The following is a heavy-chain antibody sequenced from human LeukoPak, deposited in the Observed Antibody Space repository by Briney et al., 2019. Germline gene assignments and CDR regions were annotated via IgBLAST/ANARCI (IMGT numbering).Heavy chain of an antibody. Sequence: PSETLSLTCTVSGGSIRSYYWSWVRQPAGKGLEWIGRIYFSGSTNYSPSLKSRVTLSIDTSNSQFLLNLHSVTAADTAEYYCARSSSSSSYTAFDIWAKGQWSPSLQ. J-gene: IGHJ3*02. D-gene: IGHD6-13*01. CDR1: GGSIRSYY. CDR3: ARSSSSSSYTAFDI. V-gene: IGHV4-4*07. CDR2: IYFSGST.